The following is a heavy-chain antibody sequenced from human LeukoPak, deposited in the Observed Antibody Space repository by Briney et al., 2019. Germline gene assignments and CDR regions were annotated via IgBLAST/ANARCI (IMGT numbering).Heavy chain of an antibody. V-gene: IGHV1-8*01. D-gene: IGHD3-3*01. CDR1: GYTFTGYD. CDR3: ARKPYDFWSGYSNWFDP. J-gene: IGHJ5*02. CDR2: MNPNSGNT. Sequence: ASVKVSCKASGYTFTGYDINWVRQATGQGLEWMGWMNPNSGNTGYAQKFQGRVTMTRDTSISTAYMELSSLRSEDTAVYYCARKPYDFWSGYSNWFDPWGQGTLVTVSS.